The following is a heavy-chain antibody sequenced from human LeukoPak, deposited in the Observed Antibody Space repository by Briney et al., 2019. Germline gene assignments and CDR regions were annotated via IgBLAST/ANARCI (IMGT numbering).Heavy chain of an antibody. CDR1: GGSFSGYY. V-gene: IGHV4-34*01. Sequence: PSETLSLTCAVYGGSFSGYYWSWIRQPPGKGLEWIGEINHSGSTNYNPSLKSRVTISVDTSKNQFSLKLSSVTAADTAVYYCASMVVRGAPVGDYWGQGTLVTASS. D-gene: IGHD3-10*01. CDR2: INHSGST. J-gene: IGHJ4*02. CDR3: ASMVVRGAPVGDY.